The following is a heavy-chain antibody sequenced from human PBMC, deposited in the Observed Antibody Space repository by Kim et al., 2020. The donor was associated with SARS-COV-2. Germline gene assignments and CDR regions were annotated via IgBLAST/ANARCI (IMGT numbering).Heavy chain of an antibody. CDR3: ARGAYGDVSFDY. V-gene: IGHV1-18*01. Sequence: YAQKVQGRVHMTTDTSTNTAYMELWSLRSDDTAMYYCARGAYGDVSFDYWGQGTLVTVSS. J-gene: IGHJ4*02. D-gene: IGHD4-17*01.